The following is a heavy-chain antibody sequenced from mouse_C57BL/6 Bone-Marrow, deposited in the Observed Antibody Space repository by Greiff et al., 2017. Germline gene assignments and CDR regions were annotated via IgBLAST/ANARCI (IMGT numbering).Heavy chain of an antibody. D-gene: IGHD2-5*01. CDR1: GYTFTSYW. CDR2: IYPGSGST. CDR3: ARRGYSNYFDY. Sequence: QVQLKESGAELVKPGASVKMSCKASGYTFTSYWITWVKQRPGQGLEWIGDIYPGSGSTNYNEKFKSKATLTVDTSSSTAYMQLSSLTSEDSAVYYCARRGYSNYFDYWGQGTTLTVSS. V-gene: IGHV1-55*01. J-gene: IGHJ2*01.